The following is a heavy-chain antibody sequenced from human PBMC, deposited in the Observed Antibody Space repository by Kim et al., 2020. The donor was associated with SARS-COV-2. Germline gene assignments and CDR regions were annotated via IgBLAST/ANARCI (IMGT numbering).Heavy chain of an antibody. CDR3: ARPSISLYGSGRGWY. V-gene: IGHV4-39*02. CDR2: IYYSGST. J-gene: IGHJ2*01. CDR1: GGSISSSSYY. Sequence: SETLSLTCTVSGGSISSSSYYWGWIRQPPGQGLEWNGSIYYSGSTYYNPSLKSRVTISSYTSKNHFSLKLISVTAADTAVYYCARPSISLYGSGRGWY. D-gene: IGHD3-10*01.